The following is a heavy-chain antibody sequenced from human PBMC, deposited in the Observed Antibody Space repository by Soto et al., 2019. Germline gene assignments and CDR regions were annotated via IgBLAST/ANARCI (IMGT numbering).Heavy chain of an antibody. CDR1: GGSFSGYY. Sequence: QVQLQQWGAGLLKPSETLSLTCAVYGGSFSGYYWSWIRQPPGKGLEWIGEINHSGSTNYNPSLKSRVTISVDTSKNQFSLKLSSVTAADTAVYYCARGLYSSSWYAYWGHGTLVTVSS. D-gene: IGHD6-13*01. J-gene: IGHJ5*01. CDR3: ARGLYSSSWYAY. CDR2: INHSGST. V-gene: IGHV4-34*01.